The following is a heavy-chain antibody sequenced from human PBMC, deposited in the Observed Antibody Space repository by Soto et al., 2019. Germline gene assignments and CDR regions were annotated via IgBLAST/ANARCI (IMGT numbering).Heavy chain of an antibody. D-gene: IGHD6-13*01. CDR1: GYTFTSYG. J-gene: IGHJ4*02. CDR2: ISAYNGNT. Sequence: QVQLVQSGAEVKKPGASVKVSCKASGYTFTSYGISWVRQAPGQGLEWMGWISAYNGNTKYAQKFQGRVTMTTDTSPSTAYMEVRSLRDDVTDVYYRARDAAAGLNDYWGQGTLVTVS. V-gene: IGHV1-18*01. CDR3: ARDAAAGLNDY.